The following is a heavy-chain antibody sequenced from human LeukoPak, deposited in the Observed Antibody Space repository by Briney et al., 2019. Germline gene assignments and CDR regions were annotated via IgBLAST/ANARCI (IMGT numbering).Heavy chain of an antibody. CDR2: ISSSSSTI. J-gene: IGHJ6*03. CDR3: ARVVSSSWYSYYYYYYMDV. CDR1: GFTFSSYS. Sequence: GGSLRLSCAASGFTFSSYSMNWVRQAPGKGLEWVSYISSSSSTIYYADSVKGRFTISRDNAKNSLYLQMNSLRAEDTAVYYCARVVSSSWYSYYYYYYMDVWGKGTTVTISS. V-gene: IGHV3-48*01. D-gene: IGHD6-13*01.